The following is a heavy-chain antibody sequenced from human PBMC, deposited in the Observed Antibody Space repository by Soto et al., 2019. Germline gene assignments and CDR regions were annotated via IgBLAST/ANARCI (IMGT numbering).Heavy chain of an antibody. J-gene: IGHJ4*02. CDR1: GFTFSSYA. CDR3: AKGRDAYSTGWYYFDY. Sequence: PVGSLRLSCAASGFTFSSYAMTWFRQAPVNGLEWVSFISGSGGRAYNADSVKGRFTISRDNSKNTLFLQMNSLRAEDTAVYYCAKGRDAYSTGWYYFDYWGQGTQVTVSS. V-gene: IGHV3-23*01. D-gene: IGHD6-19*01. CDR2: ISGSGGRA.